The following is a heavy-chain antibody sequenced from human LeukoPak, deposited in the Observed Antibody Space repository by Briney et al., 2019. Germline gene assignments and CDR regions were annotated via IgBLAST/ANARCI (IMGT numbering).Heavy chain of an antibody. Sequence: GGSLRLSCAASGFTLNNYWMGWVRQAPGRGLEWVSSISSSSSYIYYADSVKGRFTISRDNAKNSLYLQMNSLRAEDTAVYYCARDGVGWYYYGSGSPPLYGMDVWGQGTTVTVSS. CDR1: GFTLNNYW. CDR2: ISSSSSYI. J-gene: IGHJ6*02. D-gene: IGHD3-10*01. V-gene: IGHV3-21*01. CDR3: ARDGVGWYYYGSGSPPLYGMDV.